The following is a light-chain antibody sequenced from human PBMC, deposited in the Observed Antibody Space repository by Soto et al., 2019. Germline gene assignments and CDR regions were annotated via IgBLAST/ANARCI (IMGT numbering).Light chain of an antibody. J-gene: IGLJ3*02. CDR1: SSNIASNT. CDR3: AAWDDSLNGRV. V-gene: IGLV1-44*01. Sequence: QPVLTQPPSASGTPGQRVTISCSGSSSNIASNTVYWYQQLPGTAPKLLIYSNNQRPSGVPDRFSGSKSGTSASLAISGLQSEDEADYYCAAWDDSLNGRVFGGGTKVTVL. CDR2: SNN.